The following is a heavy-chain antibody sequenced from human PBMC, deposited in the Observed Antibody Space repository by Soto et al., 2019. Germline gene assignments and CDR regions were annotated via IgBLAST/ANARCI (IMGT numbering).Heavy chain of an antibody. J-gene: IGHJ6*02. CDR1: GGTFSSYA. CDR3: ARDGGYCSGGSCYGTYYYYGMDV. V-gene: IGHV1-69*01. D-gene: IGHD2-15*01. Sequence: QVQLVQSGAEVKKPGSSVKVSCKASGGTFSSYAISWVRQAPGQGLEWMGGIIPIFGTANYAQKFQGRVTIPADESTSTAYMELSSLRSEDTAVYYCARDGGYCSGGSCYGTYYYYGMDVGGQGTTVTVSS. CDR2: IIPIFGTA.